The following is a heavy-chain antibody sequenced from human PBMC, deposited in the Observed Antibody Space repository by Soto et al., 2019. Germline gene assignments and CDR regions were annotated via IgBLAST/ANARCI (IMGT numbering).Heavy chain of an antibody. V-gene: IGHV3-11*03. Sequence: GGLLRLPCAASGCTFSDYYMSWIRQAQGKGLECVSYISSSSSYTNYADSVKGRFTISRDNAENSLYLQMNSLRPEDTALYYCVKDGLTSIFGLVFDGFNIWGQGTMVTVSS. CDR2: ISSSSSYT. CDR1: GCTFSDYY. J-gene: IGHJ3*02. D-gene: IGHD3-3*01. CDR3: VKDGLTSIFGLVFDGFNI.